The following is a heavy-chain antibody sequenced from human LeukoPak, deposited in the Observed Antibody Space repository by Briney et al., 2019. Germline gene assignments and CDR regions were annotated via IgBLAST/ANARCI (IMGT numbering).Heavy chain of an antibody. CDR3: AKGPYYDSSEGFDP. V-gene: IGHV3-23*01. J-gene: IGHJ5*02. Sequence: GGSLRLSCAASGFTFSSYAMSWVRQAPGKGLEWVSAISGSGGKTYYVDSVKGRFTISRDNSKNTLYLQMNSLRAEDTAVYYCAKGPYYDSSEGFDPWGQGTLVTVSS. D-gene: IGHD3-22*01. CDR2: ISGSGGKT. CDR1: GFTFSSYA.